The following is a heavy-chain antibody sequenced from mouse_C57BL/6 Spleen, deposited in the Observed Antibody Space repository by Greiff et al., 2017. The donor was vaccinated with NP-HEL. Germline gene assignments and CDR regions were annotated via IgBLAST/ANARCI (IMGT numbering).Heavy chain of an antibody. CDR1: GYAFSNYW. J-gene: IGHJ2*01. Sequence: VQLQQSGAELVKPGASVKISCKASGYAFSNYWMNWVKQRPGKGLEWIGQIYPGDGESNYNGKFKGKATLTADKSSSTAYMELSSLTSEDSAVYFCVYDGSRYGYWGQGTTLTVST. CDR3: VYDGSRYGY. V-gene: IGHV1-80*01. D-gene: IGHD1-1*01. CDR2: IYPGDGES.